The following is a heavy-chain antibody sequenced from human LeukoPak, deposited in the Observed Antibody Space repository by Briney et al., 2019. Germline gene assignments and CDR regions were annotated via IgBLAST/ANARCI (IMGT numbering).Heavy chain of an antibody. CDR1: GFTVSNNY. D-gene: IGHD3-10*01. CDR2: IYSGGST. J-gene: IGHJ4*02. Sequence: GGSLRLSCAASGFTVSNNYMSWVRQAPGKGLEWVSVIYSGGSTYYADSVKGRFTISRDNSKNTLYLQMNSLRAEDTAVYYCAKDRATYYYGSGSYPLWGQGTLVTVSS. CDR3: AKDRATYYYGSGSYPL. V-gene: IGHV3-66*01.